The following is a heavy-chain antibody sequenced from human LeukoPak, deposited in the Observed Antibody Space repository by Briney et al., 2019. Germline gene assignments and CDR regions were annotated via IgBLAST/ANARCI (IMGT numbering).Heavy chain of an antibody. J-gene: IGHJ4*02. Sequence: GASVKVSCKASGYTFTDYYMHWVRQAPGQGLEWMGWINANNGDTNSAQNFQGRVTMTRDTSISTAYMELSSLRSDDTAVYYCARGSSGSYSDFDYWGQGTLVTVSS. CDR1: GYTFTDYY. CDR3: ARGSSGSYSDFDY. CDR2: INANNGDT. D-gene: IGHD1-26*01. V-gene: IGHV1-2*02.